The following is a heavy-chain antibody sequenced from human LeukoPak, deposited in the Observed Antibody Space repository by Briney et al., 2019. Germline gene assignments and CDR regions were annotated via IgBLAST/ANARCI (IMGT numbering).Heavy chain of an antibody. CDR3: AIDREGGWLTFDY. Sequence: GGSLRLSCAASGFTFSSYSMNWVRQAPGKGLEWVSSISSSSSYIYYADSVKGRFTISRDNAKNSLYLQMNSLRAEDTAVYYCAIDREGGWLTFDYWGQGTLVTVSS. CDR1: GFTFSSYS. V-gene: IGHV3-21*01. CDR2: ISSSSSYI. D-gene: IGHD5-12*01. J-gene: IGHJ4*02.